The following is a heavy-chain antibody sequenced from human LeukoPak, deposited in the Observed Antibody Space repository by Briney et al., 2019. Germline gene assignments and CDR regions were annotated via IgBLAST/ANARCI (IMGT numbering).Heavy chain of an antibody. V-gene: IGHV4-61*02. D-gene: IGHD6-6*01. Sequence: SETLSLTCTVSGGSISSGSYYWSWIRQPAGKGLEWIGRIYTSGSTNYNPSLKSRVTISVDTSKNQFSLKLASVTAADTAVYYCARAGMAARRFWFDPWGQGTLVTVSS. CDR2: IYTSGST. CDR3: ARAGMAARRFWFDP. J-gene: IGHJ5*02. CDR1: GGSISSGSYY.